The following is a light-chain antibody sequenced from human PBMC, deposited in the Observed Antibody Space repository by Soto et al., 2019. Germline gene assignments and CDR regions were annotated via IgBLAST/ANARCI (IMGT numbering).Light chain of an antibody. Sequence: DLQMTQSPSSLSASVGDRVTITCQASQDISNYLNWYQQKPGKAPKLLIYAASTLHGVTSRFSGDGSGTEFTLTIRRLQPEDFATYFCQQLHTYPLTFGGGTKVDIK. J-gene: IGKJ4*01. CDR1: QDISNY. V-gene: IGKV1-9*01. CDR3: QQLHTYPLT. CDR2: AAS.